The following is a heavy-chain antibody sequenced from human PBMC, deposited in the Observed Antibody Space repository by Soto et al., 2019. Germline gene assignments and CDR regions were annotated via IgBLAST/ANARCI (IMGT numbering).Heavy chain of an antibody. J-gene: IGHJ4*02. CDR3: ALTFASGSSPIGDFDY. Sequence: QITLKESGPTLVKPTQTLTLTCTFSGFSLSTSGVGVGWIRQPPGKALQWLALIYWDDDMRYSPFLKSRFIITSDTCKTQVVLTMMNMDPVDTATYYCALTFASGSSPIGDFDYWGQGILVTITS. V-gene: IGHV2-5*02. CDR1: GFSLSTSGVG. CDR2: IYWDDDM. D-gene: IGHD3-10*01.